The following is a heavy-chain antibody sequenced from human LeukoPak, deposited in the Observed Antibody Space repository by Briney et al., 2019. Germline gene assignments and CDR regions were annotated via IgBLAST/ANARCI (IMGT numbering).Heavy chain of an antibody. V-gene: IGHV3-23*01. CDR1: GFTFSSYS. Sequence: GGSLRLSCAASGFTFSSYSMNWVRQAPGKGLEWVSSISSSGGVTYYADSVKGRFTISRDNSKNTQYLQMNSLRVDDTAVYYCVKDRPNWPIDYWGQGTLVTVSS. CDR3: VKDRPNWPIDY. D-gene: IGHD1-1*01. J-gene: IGHJ4*02. CDR2: ISSSGGVT.